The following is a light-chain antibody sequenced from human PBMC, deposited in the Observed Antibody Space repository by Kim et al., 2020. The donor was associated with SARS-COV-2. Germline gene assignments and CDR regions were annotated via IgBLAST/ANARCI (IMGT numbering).Light chain of an antibody. CDR3: CSYAGSYTYV. CDR1: SSDVGDYNY. CDR2: DVS. Sequence: GPAVTISCTGTSSDVGDYNYVSWYQQHQGKAPKLMIYDVSKRPSGVPDRFSGSKSGNTASLTISGLQAEDEADYYCCSYAGSYTYVFGTGTKVTVL. V-gene: IGLV2-11*01. J-gene: IGLJ1*01.